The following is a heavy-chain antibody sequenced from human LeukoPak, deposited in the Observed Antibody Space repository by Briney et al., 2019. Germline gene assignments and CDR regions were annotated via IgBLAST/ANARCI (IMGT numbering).Heavy chain of an antibody. J-gene: IGHJ6*03. CDR2: VNPNSGNT. CDR1: GYTFTSYD. Sequence: ASVKVSCKASGYTFTSYDINWVRQATGQGLEWMGWVNPNSGNTGYAQKFQGRVTMIRNTSISTAYMELSSLRSEDTAVYYCARGLKGAARPNRYYYYMDVWGKGTTVTVSS. CDR3: ARGLKGAARPNRYYYYMDV. V-gene: IGHV1-8*01. D-gene: IGHD6-6*01.